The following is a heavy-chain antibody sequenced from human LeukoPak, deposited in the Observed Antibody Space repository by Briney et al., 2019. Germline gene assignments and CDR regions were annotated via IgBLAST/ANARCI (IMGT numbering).Heavy chain of an antibody. CDR3: ASRTVTTFRFDP. CDR1: GGSISSGDYY. CDR2: IYYSGST. Sequence: QTLSLTCTVSGGSISSGDYYWSWIRQPPGKGLEWIGYIYYSGSTYYNPSLKSRVTISVDTSKNQFSLKLSSETAADTAVYYCASRTVTTFRFDPWGQGTLVTVSS. D-gene: IGHD4-17*01. V-gene: IGHV4-30-4*01. J-gene: IGHJ5*02.